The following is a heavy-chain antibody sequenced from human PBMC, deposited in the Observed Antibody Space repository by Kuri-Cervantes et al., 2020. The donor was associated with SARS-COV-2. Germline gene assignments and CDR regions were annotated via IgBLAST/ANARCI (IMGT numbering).Heavy chain of an antibody. V-gene: IGHV2-70*04. J-gene: IGHJ4*01. CDR1: GFSLNTNGNR. D-gene: IGHD5-24*01. Sequence: SGPTLVKPTETLTVTCTFSGFSLNTNGNRVSWIRQTPGKALEWLARIDWDDDKFYSTSLKSRLIISKDTSKNQVVLTLTNVDPGDTGTYYCARMGDGYDFEYWGHGTVVTVSS. CDR2: IDWDDDK. CDR3: ARMGDGYDFEY.